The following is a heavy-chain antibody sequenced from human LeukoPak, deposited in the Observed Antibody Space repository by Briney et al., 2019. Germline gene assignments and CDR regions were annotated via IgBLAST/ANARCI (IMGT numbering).Heavy chain of an antibody. CDR3: AKDHCSSTSCYFGSSFWFDP. J-gene: IGHJ5*02. Sequence: GGSLRLSCAASGFTFSSYGMHWVRQAPGKGLEWVAVMSYDGSNKYYADSVKGRFTISRDNSKNTLYLQMNSLRAEDTAVYYCAKDHCSSTSCYFGSSFWFDPWGQGTLVTVSS. D-gene: IGHD2-2*01. CDR2: MSYDGSNK. CDR1: GFTFSSYG. V-gene: IGHV3-30*18.